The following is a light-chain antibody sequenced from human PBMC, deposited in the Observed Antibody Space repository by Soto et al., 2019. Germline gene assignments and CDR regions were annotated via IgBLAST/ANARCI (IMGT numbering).Light chain of an antibody. CDR2: LEGSGSY. V-gene: IGLV4-60*02. CDR3: ETWDSNTHV. CDR1: SGHRSYI. Sequence: QPVLTQSSSATASLGSSVKLTCTLSSGHRSYIIAWHQQQPEKASRYLMKLEGSGSYNKGSGVPDRFSGSSSGADRYLTISNLQFEDEADYFCETWDSNTHVFGGGTKLTVL. J-gene: IGLJ2*01.